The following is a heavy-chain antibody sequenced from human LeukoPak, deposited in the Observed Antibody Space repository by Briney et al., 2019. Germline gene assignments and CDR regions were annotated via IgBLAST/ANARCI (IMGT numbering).Heavy chain of an antibody. J-gene: IGHJ3*02. V-gene: IGHV4-34*01. D-gene: IGHD4-23*01. CDR1: GGSFSGYY. CDR2: INHSGST. Sequence: PSETLSLTCAVSGGSFSGYYWSWIRQPPGKGLEWIGEINHSGSTNYNPSLKSRVTISVDTSKNQFSLKLSSVTAADTAVYYCARATVVTDAFDIWGQGTMVTVSS. CDR3: ARATVVTDAFDI.